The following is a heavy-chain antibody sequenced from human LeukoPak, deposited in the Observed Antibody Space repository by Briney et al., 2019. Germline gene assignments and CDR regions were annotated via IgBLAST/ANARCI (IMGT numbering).Heavy chain of an antibody. D-gene: IGHD2-2*01. V-gene: IGHV1-18*01. Sequence: ASVKVSCKASGYTFTSYGISGVRQAPGQGREWMGWISAYNGNTNNAQKLQGRVTMTTDTSTSTAYMELRSLRSDNTAVYYCARISGTSNYYYYGMDVWGQGTTVTVSS. CDR2: ISAYNGNT. CDR1: GYTFTSYG. CDR3: ARISGTSNYYYYGMDV. J-gene: IGHJ6*02.